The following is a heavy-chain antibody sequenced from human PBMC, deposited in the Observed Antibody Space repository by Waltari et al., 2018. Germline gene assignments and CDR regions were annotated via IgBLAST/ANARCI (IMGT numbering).Heavy chain of an antibody. CDR3: ARVRPTGVVDY. CDR1: GGSLSSSSYY. Sequence: QLQLQESGPGLVKPSETLSLTCTVSGGSLSSSSYYWGWIRQPPGKGLEWIGSIYYSGITYYNPSLKSRVTISVDTSKNQFSLKLSSVTAADTAVYYCARVRPTGVVDYWGQGTLVTVSS. CDR2: IYYSGIT. J-gene: IGHJ4*02. V-gene: IGHV4-39*07.